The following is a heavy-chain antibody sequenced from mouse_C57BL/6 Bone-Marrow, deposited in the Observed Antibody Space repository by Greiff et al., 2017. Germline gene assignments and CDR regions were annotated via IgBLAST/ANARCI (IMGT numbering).Heavy chain of an antibody. J-gene: IGHJ1*03. V-gene: IGHV1-9*01. Sequence: VQLQQSGAELMKPGASVKLSCKATGYTFTGYWIEWVKQRPGHGLEWIGEILPGSGSTNYNEKFKGKATFTADTSSNTAYMQLSSLTTADSAVDYGARGDCCGDWYCDVWGTGTTVTVSS. CDR3: ARGDCCGDWYCDV. CDR1: GYTFTGYW. CDR2: ILPGSGST.